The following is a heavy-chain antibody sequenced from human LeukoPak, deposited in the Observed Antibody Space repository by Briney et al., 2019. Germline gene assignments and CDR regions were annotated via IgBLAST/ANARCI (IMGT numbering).Heavy chain of an antibody. CDR2: ISGSGTIT. J-gene: IGHJ5*02. Sequence: QPGGSPILSCAASGFTFSSYAMSWGRQAPGKGLEWVSAISGSGTITYYADSVKGRFTLSRDNSNNTLYLQMNSLRAEDTAIYYCAKGLGVGATASWFDHWGQGTLVTVSS. CDR3: AKGLGVGATASWFDH. CDR1: GFTFSSYA. D-gene: IGHD1-26*01. V-gene: IGHV3-23*01.